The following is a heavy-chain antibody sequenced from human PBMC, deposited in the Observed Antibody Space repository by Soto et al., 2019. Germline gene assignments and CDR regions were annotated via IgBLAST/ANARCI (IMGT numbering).Heavy chain of an antibody. Sequence: VQLVESGGGVVQPGRSLRLSCAASGFTFSSYGMHWVRQAPGKGLEWVAVISYDGSNKYYADSVKGRFTISRDNSKNTLYLQMNSLRAEDTAVYYCAKDSIAARPSSFDYWGQGTLVTVSS. CDR3: AKDSIAARPSSFDY. V-gene: IGHV3-30*18. J-gene: IGHJ4*02. CDR2: ISYDGSNK. CDR1: GFTFSSYG. D-gene: IGHD6-6*01.